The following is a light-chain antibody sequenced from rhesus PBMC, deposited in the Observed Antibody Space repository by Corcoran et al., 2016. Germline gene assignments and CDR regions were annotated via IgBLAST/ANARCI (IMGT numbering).Light chain of an antibody. CDR2: QAS. CDR3: LQSKNSPRT. J-gene: IGKJ1*01. V-gene: IGKV7-13*01. Sequence: DIVLTQSPASLAVSPGQRATINCRASESVSFFGINLIHWYQQKPGQPPKLLIYQASNKDTGGPTRFSGRGSGSDFTRTINPVEADDAADYYCLQSKNSPRTFGQGTKVEIK. CDR1: ESVSFFGINL.